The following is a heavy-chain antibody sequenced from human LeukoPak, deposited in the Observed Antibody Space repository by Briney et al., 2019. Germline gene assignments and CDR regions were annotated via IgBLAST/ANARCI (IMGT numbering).Heavy chain of an antibody. V-gene: IGHV3-7*04. D-gene: IGHD3-10*01. CDR2: INQVASEK. CDR1: GFTISFHW. J-gene: IGHJ4*02. CDR3: VRDGGYYGPDS. Sequence: GGSLRLSCAASGFTISFHWMSWVRQAPGKGLEWVANINQVASEKNYVDSVKGRFTISRDNAKNSLYLQMNSVRAEDTAMYYCVRDGGYYGPDSWGQGALVSVSS.